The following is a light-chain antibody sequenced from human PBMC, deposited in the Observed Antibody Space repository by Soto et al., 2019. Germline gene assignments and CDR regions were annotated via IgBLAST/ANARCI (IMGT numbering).Light chain of an antibody. CDR1: QRITTY. J-gene: IGKJ2*01. CDR2: TAG. CDR3: QQSYSTPYT. V-gene: IGKV1-39*01. Sequence: IQMTQSPSSLSASVGDRVTITCRASQRITTYLNWYQQKPGKAPKLLISTAGTLQRGVPLRFSGSGSGTDFTLTITTLQPEDFATDFCQQSYSTPYTFGQGTKLEIK.